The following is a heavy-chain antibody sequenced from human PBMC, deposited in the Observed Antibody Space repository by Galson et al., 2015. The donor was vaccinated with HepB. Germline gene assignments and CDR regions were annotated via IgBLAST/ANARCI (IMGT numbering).Heavy chain of an antibody. CDR2: ISSGGST. CDR3: AKVDLDSFAGTFYYYGMAV. D-gene: IGHD6-13*01. V-gene: IGHV3-23*01. CDR1: GFTFSIYA. J-gene: IGHJ6*02. Sequence: ALRLSCAASGFTFSIYAMTWVRQAPGKGLEWVSAISSGGSTYYADSVKGRFTISRDNSKSTLYLLMNSLRAEDTAVYYWAKVDLDSFAGTFYYYGMAVWGQGTTVTVSS.